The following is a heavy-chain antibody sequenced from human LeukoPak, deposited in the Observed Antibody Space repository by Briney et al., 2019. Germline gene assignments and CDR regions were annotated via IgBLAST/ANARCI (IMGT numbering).Heavy chain of an antibody. Sequence: SETLSLSSIVSGASNNSFYWSWLRQPPGKGLEWIGYTHPSGNSNYSPSLKSRVTISVDTSTNQFSLKLKSVTAADTAVYYCARKVPKKGWFDPWGQGTLVTVSS. CDR1: GASNNSFY. CDR3: ARKVPKKGWFDP. V-gene: IGHV4-4*09. CDR2: THPSGNS. J-gene: IGHJ5*02.